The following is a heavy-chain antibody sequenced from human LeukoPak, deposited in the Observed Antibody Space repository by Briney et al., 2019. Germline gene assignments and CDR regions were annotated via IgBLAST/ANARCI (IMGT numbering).Heavy chain of an antibody. CDR3: ARDRGSSWSPQRD. CDR1: GGTFSSYA. V-gene: IGHV1-69*05. CDR2: VIPIFGTA. D-gene: IGHD6-13*01. Sequence: SVKVSCKASGGTFSSYAISWVRQAPGQGLEWMGGVIPIFGTANYAQKLQGRVTMTTDTSTSTAYMELRSLRSDDTAVYYCARDRGSSWSPQRDWGQGTLVTVSS. J-gene: IGHJ4*02.